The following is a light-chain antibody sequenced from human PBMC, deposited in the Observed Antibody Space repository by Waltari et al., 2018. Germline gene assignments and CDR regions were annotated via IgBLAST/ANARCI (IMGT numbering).Light chain of an antibody. CDR3: SSYTSSSTLV. CDR1: SSDVGVYNY. V-gene: IGLV2-14*03. CDR2: EVS. Sequence: QSALTQPASVSGSPGQSITISCTGTSSDVGVYNYVSWYQQHPVKAPKLLIYEVSNRPSGISNRFSGSKSGSTASLTISGLQAEDEADYYCSSYTSSSTLVFGGGTKLTVL. J-gene: IGLJ2*01.